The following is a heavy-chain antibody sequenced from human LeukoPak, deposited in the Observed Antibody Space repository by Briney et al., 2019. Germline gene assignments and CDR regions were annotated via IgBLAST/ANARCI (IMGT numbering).Heavy chain of an antibody. V-gene: IGHV3-23*01. CDR3: ARSGIAAAGNGMDV. D-gene: IGHD6-13*01. CDR1: GFTFGNYA. Sequence: GGSLRLSCAASGFTFGNYAMSWVRQAPGRGLEWVSAISGSGISTYYADSVKGRFTISRDNAKNSLYLQMNSLRAEDTAVYYCARSGIAAAGNGMDVWGKGTTVTVSS. CDR2: ISGSGIST. J-gene: IGHJ6*04.